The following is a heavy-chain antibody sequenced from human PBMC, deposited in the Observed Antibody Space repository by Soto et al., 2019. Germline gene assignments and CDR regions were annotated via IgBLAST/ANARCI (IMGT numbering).Heavy chain of an antibody. D-gene: IGHD2-21*02. V-gene: IGHV2-5*02. CDR1: GFSLSTNGVG. J-gene: IGHJ4*02. CDR2: IYWDDDR. CDR3: AHSIRRDNCGGGDCYYFDL. Sequence: SGPTLVNPTQTLALTCTFSGFSLSTNGVGVGWIRQPPGKALEWLALIYWDDDRRYSPSLKSRLTFIKDTSKNQVDLIMTNMDPVDTATYYCAHSIRRDNCGGGDCYYFDLWGQ.